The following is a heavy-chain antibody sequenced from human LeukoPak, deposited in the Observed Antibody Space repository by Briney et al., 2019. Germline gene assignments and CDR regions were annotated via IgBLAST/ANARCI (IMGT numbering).Heavy chain of an antibody. J-gene: IGHJ4*02. CDR2: IYYSGST. Sequence: KTSETLSLTCTVSGGSISSGGYYWSWIRQHPGKGLEWIGYIYYSGSTYYNPSLKSRVTISVDTSKNQFSLKLSSVTAADTAVYYCAGFWSGYPPHPESFDYWGQGTLVTVSS. CDR1: GGSISSGGYY. V-gene: IGHV4-31*03. D-gene: IGHD3-3*01. CDR3: AGFWSGYPPHPESFDY.